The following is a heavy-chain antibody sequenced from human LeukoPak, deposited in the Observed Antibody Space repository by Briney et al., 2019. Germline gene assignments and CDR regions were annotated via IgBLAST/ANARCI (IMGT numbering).Heavy chain of an antibody. CDR3: ARDRGGYSYGRYYYGMDV. Sequence: SVKVSCKVSGYTLTELSMHWVRQAPGQGLEWMGGIIPIFGTANYAQKFQGRVTITADESTSTAYMELSSLRSEDTAVYYCARDRGGYSYGRYYYGMDVWGQGTTVTVSS. J-gene: IGHJ6*02. V-gene: IGHV1-69*13. CDR2: IIPIFGTA. D-gene: IGHD5-18*01. CDR1: GYTLTELS.